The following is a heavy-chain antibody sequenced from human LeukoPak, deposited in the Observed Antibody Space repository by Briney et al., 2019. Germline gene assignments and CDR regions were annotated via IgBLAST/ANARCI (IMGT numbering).Heavy chain of an antibody. Sequence: GGSLRLSCAASGFTFSSYAVSWVRQAPGKGLEWVSAISGSGGSTYYADSVKGRFTISRDNSKNTLYLQMNSLRAEDTAVYYCAKEGRPGGSYYFGVGYYYYGMDVWGQGTTVTVSS. D-gene: IGHD1-26*01. CDR1: GFTFSSYA. CDR2: ISGSGGST. CDR3: AKEGRPGGSYYFGVGYYYYGMDV. V-gene: IGHV3-23*01. J-gene: IGHJ6*02.